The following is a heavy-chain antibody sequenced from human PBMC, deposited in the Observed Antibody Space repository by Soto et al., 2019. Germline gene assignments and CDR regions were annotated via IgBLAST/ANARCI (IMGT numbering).Heavy chain of an antibody. Sequence: NPSETLSLTCTVSGGSISSSSYYWGWIRQPPGKGLEWIGSIYYSGSTYYNPSLKSRVTISVDTSKNQFSLKLSSVTAADTAVYYCARQEAYSSGWYGRAIGWFDPWGQGTLVTVSS. CDR2: IYYSGST. CDR3: ARQEAYSSGWYGRAIGWFDP. CDR1: GGSISSSSYY. J-gene: IGHJ5*02. V-gene: IGHV4-39*01. D-gene: IGHD6-19*01.